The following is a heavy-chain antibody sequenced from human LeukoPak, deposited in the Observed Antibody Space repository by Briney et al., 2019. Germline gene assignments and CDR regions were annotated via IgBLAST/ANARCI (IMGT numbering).Heavy chain of an antibody. CDR2: IDWDDDK. Sequence: ESGPALVKPTQTLTLTCTFSGFSLRSTGMCVTWIRQPPGKALEWLARIDWDDDKYYRPSLETRLSISKDTSINQVVLTMTNMQPEDTATYYCSRTVSIRIGTYFEDSWGQGTLVTVSS. D-gene: IGHD3-9*01. J-gene: IGHJ4*02. CDR3: SRTVSIRIGTYFEDS. CDR1: GFSLRSTGMC. V-gene: IGHV2-70*11.